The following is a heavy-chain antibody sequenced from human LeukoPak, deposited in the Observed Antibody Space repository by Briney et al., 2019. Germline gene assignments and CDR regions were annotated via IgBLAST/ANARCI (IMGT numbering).Heavy chain of an antibody. CDR2: VFYSGST. Sequence: SETLSLTCSVSGGSINSHCWGWIRRPPGKGLEWLGCVFYSGSTNYNPSLKSRVTISVDTSKNQFSLKLSSVTAADTAVYYCARVRRMGVITPYFDSWGQGILVTVSS. D-gene: IGHD3-16*02. CDR1: GGSINSHC. J-gene: IGHJ4*02. V-gene: IGHV4-59*08. CDR3: ARVRRMGVITPYFDS.